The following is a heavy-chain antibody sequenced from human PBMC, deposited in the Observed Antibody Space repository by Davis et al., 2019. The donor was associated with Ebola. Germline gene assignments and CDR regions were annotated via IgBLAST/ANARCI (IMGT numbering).Heavy chain of an antibody. V-gene: IGHV4-34*01. Sequence: PSETLSLTCAVYGGSFSGYYWSWIRQPPGKGLEWIGEINHSGSTNYNPSLKSRVTMSVDTSKNQFSLKLSSVTAADTAVYYCARDKWLVLGEDYYYYMDVWGKGTTVTVSS. CDR1: GGSFSGYY. J-gene: IGHJ6*03. D-gene: IGHD6-19*01. CDR3: ARDKWLVLGEDYYYYMDV. CDR2: INHSGST.